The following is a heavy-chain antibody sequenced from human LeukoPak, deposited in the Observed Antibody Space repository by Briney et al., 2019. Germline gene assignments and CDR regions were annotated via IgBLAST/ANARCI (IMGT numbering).Heavy chain of an antibody. D-gene: IGHD3-3*01. Sequence: PGESLRLSCAASGFTFSSYGMHWVRQAPGKGLEWVAFIRYDGSNKYYADSVKGRFTISRDNSKNTLYLQMNSLRAEDTAVYYCARGPNTIFGVGYFDYWGQGTLVTVSS. CDR1: GFTFSSYG. J-gene: IGHJ4*02. V-gene: IGHV3-30*02. CDR3: ARGPNTIFGVGYFDY. CDR2: IRYDGSNK.